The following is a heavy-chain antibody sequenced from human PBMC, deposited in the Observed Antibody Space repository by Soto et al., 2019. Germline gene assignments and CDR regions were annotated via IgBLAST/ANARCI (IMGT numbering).Heavy chain of an antibody. J-gene: IGHJ6*02. CDR3: VRVWTYYYAMDV. Sequence: QVQLQQWGAGLLKPSETLSLTCAVYGGSFSGYYWSWIRQPPGKGLEWIGEINHSGSTNYNPSLKSRVTISVDTSKNQLSLKLSSVTAADTAVYYCVRVWTYYYAMDVWGQGTTVTVSS. CDR1: GGSFSGYY. CDR2: INHSGST. V-gene: IGHV4-34*01. D-gene: IGHD2-21*01.